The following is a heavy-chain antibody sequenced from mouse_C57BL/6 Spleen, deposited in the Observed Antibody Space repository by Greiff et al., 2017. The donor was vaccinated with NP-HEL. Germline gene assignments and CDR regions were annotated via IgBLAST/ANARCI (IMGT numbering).Heavy chain of an antibody. D-gene: IGHD1-1*02. CDR3: ARRGGNPYYYAMDY. V-gene: IGHV1-47*01. Sequence: QVQLKESGAELVKPGASVKMSCKASGYTFTTYPIEWMKQNHGKSLEWIGNFHPYNDDTKYNEKFKGKATLTVEKSSSTVYLELSRLTSDDSAVYYCARRGGNPYYYAMDYWGQGTSVTVSS. J-gene: IGHJ4*01. CDR1: GYTFTTYP. CDR2: FHPYNDDT.